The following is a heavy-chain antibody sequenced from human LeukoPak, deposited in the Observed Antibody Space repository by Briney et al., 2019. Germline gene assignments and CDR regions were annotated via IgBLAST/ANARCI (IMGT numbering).Heavy chain of an antibody. J-gene: IGHJ4*02. CDR1: GGSFSGYY. CDR3: ARGRRSSQRDTKHYDYVWGSYRYTVGYYFDY. CDR2: INHSGST. D-gene: IGHD3-16*02. V-gene: IGHV4-34*01. Sequence: SETLSLTCAVYGGSFSGYYWSWIRQPPGKGLEWIGEINHSGSTNYNPSLKSRVTISVDTSKNQFSLKLSSVTAADTAVYYCARGRRSSQRDTKHYDYVWGSYRYTVGYYFDYWGQGTLVTVSS.